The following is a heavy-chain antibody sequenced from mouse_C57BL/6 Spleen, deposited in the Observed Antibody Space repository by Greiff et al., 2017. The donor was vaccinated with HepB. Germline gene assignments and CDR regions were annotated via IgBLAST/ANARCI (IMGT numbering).Heavy chain of an antibody. CDR1: GYTFTDYY. V-gene: IGHV1-26*01. D-gene: IGHD2-4*01. CDR3: ARVYYDYDGGAAWFAY. Sequence: VQLQQSGPELVKPGASVKISCKASGYTFTDYYMNWVKQSHGKSLEWIGDINPNNGGTSYNQKFKGKATLTVDKSSSTAYMELRSLTSEDSAVYYCARVYYDYDGGAAWFAYWGQGTLVTVSA. CDR2: INPNNGGT. J-gene: IGHJ3*01.